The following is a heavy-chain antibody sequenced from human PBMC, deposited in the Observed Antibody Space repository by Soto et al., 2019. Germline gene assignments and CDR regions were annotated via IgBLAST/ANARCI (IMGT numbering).Heavy chain of an antibody. Sequence: EVQLLESGGGLVQPGGSLRLSCAASGFTFSSYAMSWVRQAPGKGLEWVSAISGSGGSTYYTDSVKGRFTISRDNSKNTLYLQMNSLRAEDTAVYYCAKARFAQQWPSDYWGQGTLVTVSS. CDR3: AKARFAQQWPSDY. J-gene: IGHJ4*02. V-gene: IGHV3-23*01. CDR1: GFTFSSYA. CDR2: ISGSGGST. D-gene: IGHD6-19*01.